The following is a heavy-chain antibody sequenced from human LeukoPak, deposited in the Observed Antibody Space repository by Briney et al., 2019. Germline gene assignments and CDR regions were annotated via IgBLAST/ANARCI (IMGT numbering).Heavy chain of an antibody. D-gene: IGHD1-26*01. CDR1: GASMRSSNFY. CDR3: ARGGGSYAFDP. CDR2: INHSGST. J-gene: IGHJ5*02. Sequence: SETLSLTCTVSGASMRSSNFYWGWLRQPPGKGLEWIGEINHSGSTNYNPSLKSRVTISVDTSKNQISLKLSSVTAADTAVYYCARGGGSYAFDPWGQGTLVTVSS. V-gene: IGHV4-39*07.